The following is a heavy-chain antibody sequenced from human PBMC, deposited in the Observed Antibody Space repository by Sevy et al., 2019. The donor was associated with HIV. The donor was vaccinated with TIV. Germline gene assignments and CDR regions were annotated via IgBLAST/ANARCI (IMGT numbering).Heavy chain of an antibody. CDR2: ISGSGTRT. Sequence: GGSLRLSCAVSGFSFDSYGMTWVRQAPGKGLEWVSGISGSGTRTYYADSVKGRFSISRDNSKNRLYLQMNSLRSEDTDICYWAKGAGGHYDPDEIGYYFYYYNMDVWGKGTTVTVSS. J-gene: IGHJ6*03. V-gene: IGHV3-23*01. CDR1: GFSFDSYG. CDR3: AKGAGGHYDPDEIGYYFYYYNMDV. D-gene: IGHD3-22*01.